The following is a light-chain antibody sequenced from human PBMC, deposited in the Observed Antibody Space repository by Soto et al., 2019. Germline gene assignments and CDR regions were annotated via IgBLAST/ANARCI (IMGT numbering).Light chain of an antibody. J-gene: IGLJ1*01. V-gene: IGLV1-44*01. Sequence: QSVLTQPPSASGTPGQGVTISCSGSSSNIGSKTVNWYQQLPGTAPKLLMYSNTQRPSGVPDRFSGSKSGTSASLAISGLQSDDEADYYCAAWDVRLNGYVFGTGTRSPS. CDR1: SSNIGSKT. CDR2: SNT. CDR3: AAWDVRLNGYV.